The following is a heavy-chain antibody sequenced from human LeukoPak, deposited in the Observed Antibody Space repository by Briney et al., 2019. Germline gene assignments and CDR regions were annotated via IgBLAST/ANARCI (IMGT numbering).Heavy chain of an antibody. J-gene: IGHJ6*02. Sequence: GGSLRLSCAASGFTFRSYGMHWVRQAPGKGLEYVSAISSNGGRTYYANSVKGRFTISRDNSKNMLYLQMSSLRPEDTAVYYCVRDSYGMDVWGQGTTVTVSS. CDR1: GFTFRSYG. V-gene: IGHV3-64*01. CDR2: ISSNGGRT. CDR3: VRDSYGMDV.